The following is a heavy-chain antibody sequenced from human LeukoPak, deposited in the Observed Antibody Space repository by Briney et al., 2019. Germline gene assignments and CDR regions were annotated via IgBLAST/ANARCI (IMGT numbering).Heavy chain of an antibody. Sequence: PERSLRLSCAASGFTSSNYAMHWVRQAPGKGLEWVAVISYNGSSRYYADSVKGRFTISRDNSKNTVYLQMNSLRAEDSAVYYCASGYCTNDVCYTGGFDYWGQGTLVTVSS. CDR3: ASGYCTNDVCYTGGFDY. D-gene: IGHD2-8*01. J-gene: IGHJ4*02. CDR1: GFTSSNYA. CDR2: ISYNGSSR. V-gene: IGHV3-30-3*01.